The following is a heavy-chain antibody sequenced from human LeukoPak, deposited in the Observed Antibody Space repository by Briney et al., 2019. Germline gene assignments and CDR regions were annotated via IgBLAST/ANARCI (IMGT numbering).Heavy chain of an antibody. CDR2: VYRDGDT. J-gene: IGHJ5*02. Sequence: GGSLRLSCVASGFSVSSYGMSWVRQAPGKAPEWVSVVYRDGDTHYEDYARGRFIFSRDNSKNTLYIQMTNLRVEETAVYHCVRDRAEGRAWVEFDPWGQGTVVTVSS. V-gene: IGHV3-66*02. CDR1: GFSVSSYG. CDR3: VRDRAEGRAWVEFDP.